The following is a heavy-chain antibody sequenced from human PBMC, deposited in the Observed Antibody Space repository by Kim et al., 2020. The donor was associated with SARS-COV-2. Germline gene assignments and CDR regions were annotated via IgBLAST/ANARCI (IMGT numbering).Heavy chain of an antibody. D-gene: IGHD6-19*01. V-gene: IGHV1-2*02. J-gene: IGHJ6*02. CDR2: INPNSGGT. Sequence: ASVKVSCKASGYTFTGYYMHWVRQAPGQGLEWMGWINPNSGGTNYAQKFQGRVTMTRDTSISTAYMELSRLRSDDTAVYYCARDVNQQWLVPRKGYYYGMDVWGQGTTVTVSS. CDR1: GYTFTGYY. CDR3: ARDVNQQWLVPRKGYYYGMDV.